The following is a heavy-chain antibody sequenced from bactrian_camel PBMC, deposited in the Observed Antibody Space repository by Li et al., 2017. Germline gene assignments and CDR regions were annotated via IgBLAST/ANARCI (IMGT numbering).Heavy chain of an antibody. D-gene: IGHD5*01. J-gene: IGHJ4*01. CDR3: AARTPWGDCYSGRWWMADFTY. Sequence: VQLVESGGGSVQTGGSLRLSCTASEDTGSANCMGWFRQAPGKKREGVASIDSDGTTRYADSVKGRFTIAKDNAKNTLYLQMDSLTPDDTAVYTCAARTPWGDCYSGRWWMADFTYRGQGTQVTVS. CDR1: EDTGSANC. V-gene: IGHV3S53*01. CDR2: IDSDGTT.